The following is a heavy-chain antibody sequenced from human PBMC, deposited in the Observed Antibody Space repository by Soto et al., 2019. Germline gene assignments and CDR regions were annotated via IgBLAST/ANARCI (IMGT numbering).Heavy chain of an antibody. CDR1: GFAFGSEW. CDR2: IDPYETGI. D-gene: IGHD3-16*01. CDR3: KSDTFGARDS. J-gene: IGHJ4*02. V-gene: IGHV3-74*01. Sequence: EVQLVESGGALVQPGGSLRLSCAASGFAFGSEWMHWVRQAPGKGLVWVSRIDPYETGISYVDPVKGRFTISRDNARKPLYLQMSSLRVEESAVYYCKSDTFGARDSWGQGTLVTVSS.